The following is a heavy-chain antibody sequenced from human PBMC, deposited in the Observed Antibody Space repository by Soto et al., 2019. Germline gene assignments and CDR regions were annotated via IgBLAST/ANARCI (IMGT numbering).Heavy chain of an antibody. J-gene: IGHJ2*01. Sequence: GGSLRLSYAAPGFTLSDYPMNWVRQAPGKGLEWVALISYDGSKKYYADSVRGRFTISRDNSKNTLYLQMSSLTTEDTSVYYCARESPVLSWYFDLWGRGTLVTVSS. CDR2: ISYDGSKK. V-gene: IGHV3-30-3*01. CDR3: ARESPVLSWYFDL. CDR1: GFTLSDYP.